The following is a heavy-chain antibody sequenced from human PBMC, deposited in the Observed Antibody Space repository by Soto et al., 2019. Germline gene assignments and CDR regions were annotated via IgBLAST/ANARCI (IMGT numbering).Heavy chain of an antibody. D-gene: IGHD1-1*01. V-gene: IGHV1-18*01. CDR3: ARGRYGDY. Sequence: QVHLVQSGAEVKKPGASVKVSCKGSGYAFTTYSITWVRQAPGQGLEWMGWISAHNGNTNYAQKLQGRVTVTRDPSTSTAYMELRRLRSDDTAVYYCARGRYGDYWGQGALVTVSS. CDR2: ISAHNGNT. J-gene: IGHJ4*02. CDR1: GYAFTTYS.